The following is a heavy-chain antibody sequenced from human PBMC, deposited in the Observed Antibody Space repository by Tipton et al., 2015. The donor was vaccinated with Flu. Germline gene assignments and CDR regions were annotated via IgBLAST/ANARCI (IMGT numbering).Heavy chain of an antibody. CDR1: GGSFSGYY. D-gene: IGHD3-9*01. Sequence: TLSLTCAVYGGSFSGYYWSWIRLPPGKGLEWIGEINHSGSTNYNPSLKSRVTISVDTSKKQFSLRLSSVTAADTAVYYCAAKFYGILTGYFDGVDSWGQGTLVTVSS. V-gene: IGHV4-34*01. J-gene: IGHJ4*02. CDR2: INHSGST. CDR3: AAKFYGILTGYFDGVDS.